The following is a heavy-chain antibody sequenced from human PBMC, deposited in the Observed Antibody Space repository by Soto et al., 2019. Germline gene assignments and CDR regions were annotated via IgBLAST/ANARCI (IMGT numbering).Heavy chain of an antibody. CDR1: GLSISSDNW. J-gene: IGHJ4*02. CDR3: ARDQGSPPGE. V-gene: IGHV4-4*02. Sequence: QVQLQESGPGLVRPSGTVSLTCAVSGLSISSDNWWSWVRQPPGKGLEWIGEIHHSGSTNYNPSLKSRVTMSVVPSKDLFSLTLNSVTAADTAFYYCARDQGSPPGEWGQGTLVSVSS. CDR2: IHHSGST. D-gene: IGHD6-13*01.